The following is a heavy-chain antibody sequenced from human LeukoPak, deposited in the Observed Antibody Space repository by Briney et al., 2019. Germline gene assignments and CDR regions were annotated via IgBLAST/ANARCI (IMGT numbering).Heavy chain of an antibody. V-gene: IGHV3-23*01. D-gene: IGHD2/OR15-2a*01. J-gene: IGHJ4*02. CDR1: GFIFTSYG. CDR2: ITASGSST. CDR3: ARNQPPGLSPGY. Sequence: GGSLRLSCSASGFIFTSYGMNGVRQAQGEGLEGVSGITASGSSTYYADSVKGRFTISRDNSKNTLYLQMSSLRADDTAVYYCARNQPPGLSPGYWGQGTLVTVSS.